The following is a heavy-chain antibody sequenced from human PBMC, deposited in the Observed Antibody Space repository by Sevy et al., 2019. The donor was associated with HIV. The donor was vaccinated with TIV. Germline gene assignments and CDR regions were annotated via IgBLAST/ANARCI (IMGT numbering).Heavy chain of an antibody. CDR3: ARDHVKDGDLGDYYYFAMDV. CDR1: GFTFSDYY. J-gene: IGHJ6*02. CDR2: ISGSDGAI. Sequence: GGSLRLSCVASGFTFSDYYMSWIRQAPGKGLEWVSYISGSDGAIYYADSVKGRFTISRDNTKNSLYLQMTSRTAEDTAVYYCARDHVKDGDLGDYYYFAMDVWGQGTTVTVSS. V-gene: IGHV3-11*01. D-gene: IGHD4-17*01.